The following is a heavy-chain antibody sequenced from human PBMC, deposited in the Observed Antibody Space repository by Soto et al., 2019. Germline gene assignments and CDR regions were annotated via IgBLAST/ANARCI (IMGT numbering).Heavy chain of an antibody. V-gene: IGHV3-11*01. CDR2: ITFSGNTV. CDR3: ARVSWREKYGMDV. Sequence: VGSLRLSCAASGFTFSDCYMSWIRQAPGKGLEWISYITFSGNTVYYADSLKGRFTISRDNAKNSLYLQMNRLRAEDTAVYYCARVSWREKYGMDVWGQGTTVTVSS. CDR1: GFTFSDCY. J-gene: IGHJ6*02.